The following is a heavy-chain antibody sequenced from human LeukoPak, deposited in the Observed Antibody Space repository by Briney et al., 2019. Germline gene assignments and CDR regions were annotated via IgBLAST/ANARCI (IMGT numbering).Heavy chain of an antibody. CDR2: IYYSGST. Sequence: SETLSLTCTVSGGSISLYYWSWIRQPPGKGLEWIGFIYYSGSTNYNPSLKSRVTMSLDTSKNQFSLKLSSVTAADTAVYYCARDHLSDKNHYYYGMDVWGQGTTVTVSS. J-gene: IGHJ6*02. D-gene: IGHD1-14*01. CDR3: ARDHLSDKNHYYYGMDV. CDR1: GGSISLYY. V-gene: IGHV4-59*01.